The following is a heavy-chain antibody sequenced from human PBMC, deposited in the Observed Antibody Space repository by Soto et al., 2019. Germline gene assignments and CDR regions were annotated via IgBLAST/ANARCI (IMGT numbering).Heavy chain of an antibody. CDR2: IYGGANT. D-gene: IGHD3-16*01. V-gene: IGHV3-53*01. CDR3: GKASTYPLDGVDV. J-gene: IGHJ6*02. CDR1: GVTVNTKY. Sequence: LRLSFAASGVTVNTKYMSWVRQAPGKGLECVTVIYGGANTYYADSVKGRFTISRDNSKNNLYLQMNSLRAEDTAIYYCGKASTYPLDGVDVWGQGTTVNVSS.